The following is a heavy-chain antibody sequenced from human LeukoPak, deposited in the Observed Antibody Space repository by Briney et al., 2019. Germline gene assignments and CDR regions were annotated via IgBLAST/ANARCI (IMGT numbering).Heavy chain of an antibody. J-gene: IGHJ6*03. D-gene: IGHD2-15*01. CDR2: IYTSGST. Sequence: PSETLSLTCTVSGGSISSYYWGWIRQPAGKGLEWIGRIYTSGSTNYNPSLKSRVTISVDKSKNQFSLKLSSVTAADTAVYYCAIENVVVVAATPYYYYYMDVWGKGTTVTVSS. CDR1: GGSISSYY. CDR3: AIENVVVVAATPYYYYYMDV. V-gene: IGHV4-4*07.